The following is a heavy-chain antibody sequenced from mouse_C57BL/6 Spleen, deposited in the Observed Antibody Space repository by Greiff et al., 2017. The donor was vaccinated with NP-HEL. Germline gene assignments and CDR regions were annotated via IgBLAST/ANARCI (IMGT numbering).Heavy chain of an antibody. CDR1: GFSFNTYA. V-gene: IGHV10-1*01. CDR2: IRSKSNNYAT. Sequence: DVHLVESGGGLVQPKGSLKLSCAASGFSFNTYAMNWVRQAPGKGLEWVARIRSKSNNYATYYADSVKDRFTISRDDSESMLYLQMNNLKTEDTAMYYCVRQGGSSYFDYWGQGTTLTVSS. D-gene: IGHD1-1*01. CDR3: VRQGGSSYFDY. J-gene: IGHJ2*01.